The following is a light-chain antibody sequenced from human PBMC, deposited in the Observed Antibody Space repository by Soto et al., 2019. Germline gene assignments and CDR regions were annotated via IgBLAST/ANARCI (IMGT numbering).Light chain of an antibody. CDR2: GAS. Sequence: EIVLTQSPGTLSLSPGERATLSFSAIQSVSSSYLAWYQQKPGQAPRLLIYGASSRATGIPGRFSGSGSGTDFTLTISRLEPEDFAVYYCQQYGSSPPLSFGGGTKVDIK. J-gene: IGKJ4*01. CDR1: QSVSSSY. V-gene: IGKV3-20*01. CDR3: QQYGSSPPLS.